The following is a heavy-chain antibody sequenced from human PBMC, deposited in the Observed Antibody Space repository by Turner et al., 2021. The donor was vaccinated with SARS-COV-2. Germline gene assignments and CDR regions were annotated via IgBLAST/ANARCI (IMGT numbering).Heavy chain of an antibody. CDR1: GVTFSSYS. D-gene: IGHD5-18*01. CDR2: MSPDGTVT. Sequence: QAQLVESGGGVVQPGRSLRLSCAASGVTFSSYSMHWVRQAPGKGLEWVAVMSPDGTVTYYADSVKGRFTISRDNSKNTLYLQMNSLRTEGTAMYYCARESGYKGYFDYWGQGTLVTVSS. J-gene: IGHJ4*02. V-gene: IGHV3-30*04. CDR3: ARESGYKGYFDY.